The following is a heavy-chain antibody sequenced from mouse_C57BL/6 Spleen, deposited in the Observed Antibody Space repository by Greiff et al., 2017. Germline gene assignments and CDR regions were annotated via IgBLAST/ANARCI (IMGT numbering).Heavy chain of an antibody. V-gene: IGHV5-9*01. Sequence: EVNVVESGGGLVKPGGSLKLSCAASGFTFSSYTMSWVRQTPEKRLEWVATISGGGGNTYYPDSVKGRFTISRDNAKNTLYLQMSSLRSEDTALYYCARHGYSNYGYFDVWGTGTTVTVSS. D-gene: IGHD2-5*01. CDR1: GFTFSSYT. CDR3: ARHGYSNYGYFDV. J-gene: IGHJ1*03. CDR2: ISGGGGNT.